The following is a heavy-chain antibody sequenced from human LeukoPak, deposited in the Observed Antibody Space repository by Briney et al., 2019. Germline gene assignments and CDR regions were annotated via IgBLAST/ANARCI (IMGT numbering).Heavy chain of an antibody. CDR1: GGTFSSYA. CDR2: IIPIFGTT. J-gene: IGHJ4*02. D-gene: IGHD4-11*01. Sequence: SVKVSCKASGGTFSSYAISWVRQAPGQGLEWMGGIIPIFGTTNYAQKFQGRVTITADESTSTAYMELSSLRSEDTAVYYCARGGVFETTVTPNDYWGQGTLVTVSS. CDR3: ARGGVFETTVTPNDY. V-gene: IGHV1-69*13.